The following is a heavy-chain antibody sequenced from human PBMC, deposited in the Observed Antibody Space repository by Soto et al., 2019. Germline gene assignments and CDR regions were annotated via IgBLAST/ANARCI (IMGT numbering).Heavy chain of an antibody. V-gene: IGHV4-31*03. CDR1: GGSISSGGYY. D-gene: IGHD5-12*01. J-gene: IGHJ4*02. Sequence: PSETLSLTCTLSGGSISSGGYYWSWIRQHPGKGLEWIGYIYYSGSTYYNPSLKSRVTISVDTSKNQFSLKLSSVTAADTAVYYCARVGYSGYDYDYWGQGTLVTVSS. CDR2: IYYSGST. CDR3: ARVGYSGYDYDY.